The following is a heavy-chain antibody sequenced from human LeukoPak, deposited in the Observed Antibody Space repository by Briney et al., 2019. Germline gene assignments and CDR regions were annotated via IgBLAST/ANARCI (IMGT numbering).Heavy chain of an antibody. CDR2: ISGSGGST. Sequence: PGGSLRLSCAASGFTFSSYAMSWVRQAPGKGLEWVPAISGSGGSTYYADSVKGRFTISRDNSKNTLYLQMNSLRAEDTAVYYCAKSRAYSSGALSYWGQGTLVTVSS. V-gene: IGHV3-23*01. CDR3: AKSRAYSSGALSY. D-gene: IGHD6-19*01. J-gene: IGHJ4*02. CDR1: GFTFSSYA.